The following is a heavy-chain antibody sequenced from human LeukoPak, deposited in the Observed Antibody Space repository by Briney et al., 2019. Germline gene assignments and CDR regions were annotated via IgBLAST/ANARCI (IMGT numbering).Heavy chain of an antibody. CDR2: INHSGST. D-gene: IGHD6-19*01. V-gene: IGHV4-34*01. CDR3: ARQVAGSEY. CDR1: GGSFSGYY. J-gene: IGHJ4*02. Sequence: SETLSLTCAVYGGSFSGYYWSWIRQPPGKGLEWIGEINHSGSTNYNPSLKSRVTISVDTSKNQFSLKLSSVTAADTAVYYCARQVAGSEYWGQGTLVTVSS.